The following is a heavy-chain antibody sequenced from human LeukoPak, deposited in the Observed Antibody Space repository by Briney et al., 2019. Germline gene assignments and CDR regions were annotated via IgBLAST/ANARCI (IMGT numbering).Heavy chain of an antibody. CDR1: GGTFSGFA. CDR2: VIPSLGIS. J-gene: IGHJ5*01. V-gene: IGHV1-69*04. Sequence: ASVKVSCKTSGGTFSGFAMNWVRQAPGQGPEWMGRVIPSLGISKYSQKFQDRLKVTADNSSTTAFMELTSLTSDDTAMYYCATFRWIDSWGQGTLVIVSS. CDR3: ATFRWIDS.